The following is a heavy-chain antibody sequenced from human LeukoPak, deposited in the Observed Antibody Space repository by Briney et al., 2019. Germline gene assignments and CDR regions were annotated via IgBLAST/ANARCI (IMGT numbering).Heavy chain of an antibody. CDR2: IYSGGST. Sequence: GGSLRLSCAASGFTVSSNYMSWVRQAPGKGLEWVSVIYSGGSTYYAESVKGRFTISRDNSKNTLYFQMKSLRVEDTAVYYCARALWSGYPYWGQGTLVTVSS. D-gene: IGHD3-3*01. CDR3: ARALWSGYPY. J-gene: IGHJ4*02. V-gene: IGHV3-53*01. CDR1: GFTVSSNY.